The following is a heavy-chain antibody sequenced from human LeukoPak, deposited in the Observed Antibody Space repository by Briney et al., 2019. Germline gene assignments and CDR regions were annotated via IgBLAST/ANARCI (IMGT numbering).Heavy chain of an antibody. CDR3: ARGVLSESTTYYFDY. CDR1: GGSISNYY. J-gene: IGHJ4*02. V-gene: IGHV4-59*01. Sequence: SETLSLTCTVSGGSISNYYWSWIRQPPGKGLEWIGYIYYSGSTNYNPSLKSRVTISVDTSKNQFSLKLSSVTAADTAVYYCARGVLSESTTYYFDYWGQGTLVTVSS. CDR2: IYYSGST. D-gene: IGHD1-14*01.